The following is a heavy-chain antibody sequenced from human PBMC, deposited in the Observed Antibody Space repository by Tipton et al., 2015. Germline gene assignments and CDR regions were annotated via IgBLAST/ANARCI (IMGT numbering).Heavy chain of an antibody. CDR1: GGSISSGDDY. J-gene: IGHJ5*02. V-gene: IGHV4-30-4*08. CDR3: ARQIAVAARDWFDP. CDR2: MSHGGTS. D-gene: IGHD6-13*01. Sequence: TLSLTCTVSGGSISSGDDYWSWIRQPPGKGLEWIGYMSHGGTSHCNPSLKSRVTISVDTSKNQFSLKLSSVTAADMAVYYCARQIAVAARDWFDPWGQGTLVTVSS.